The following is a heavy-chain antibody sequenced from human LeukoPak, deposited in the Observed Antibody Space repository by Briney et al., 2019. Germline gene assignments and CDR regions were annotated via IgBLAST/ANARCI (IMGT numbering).Heavy chain of an antibody. D-gene: IGHD6-13*01. V-gene: IGHV1-69*13. CDR1: GGTFSNYA. CDR2: IIPIFGTA. CDR3: ARKTYSSSWLGGFDP. J-gene: IGHJ5*02. Sequence: ASVKVSCKASGGTFSNYAISWVRQAPGQGLEWMGGIIPIFGTANYAQKFQGRVTITADESTSTAYMELSSLRSEDTAVYYCARKTYSSSWLGGFDPWGQGTLVTVSS.